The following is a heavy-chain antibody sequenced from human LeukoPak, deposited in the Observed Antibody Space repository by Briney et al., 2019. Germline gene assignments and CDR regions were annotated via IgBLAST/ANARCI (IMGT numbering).Heavy chain of an antibody. CDR2: INPDGGGT. V-gene: IGHV1-46*01. J-gene: IGHJ4*02. CDR1: EYTFAKYF. CDR3: ARDHRDVSEGYTSGYFDY. Sequence: ASLKVSCKASEYTFAKYFIHRVRQAPGQGLEWMGVINPDGGGTTYTQKFQGRVTMTRDTSTSTVYMELTSLRSEDTAVYYCARDHRDVSEGYTSGYFDYWGQGTLVTVSS. D-gene: IGHD1-1*01.